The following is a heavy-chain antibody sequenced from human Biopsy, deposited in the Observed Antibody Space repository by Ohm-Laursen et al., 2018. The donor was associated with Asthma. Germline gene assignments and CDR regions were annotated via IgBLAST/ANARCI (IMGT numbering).Heavy chain of an antibody. V-gene: IGHV3-30*01. CDR1: GFSFSNFA. J-gene: IGHJ3*02. CDR2: ISKDASTQ. D-gene: IGHD1-1*01. Sequence: SLRLSCAAFGFSFSNFAIHWVRQAPGKGLEWVGVISKDASTQDYADSVKGRFTMARDNSKNTLDLQMNSLREEDTAVYYCVRDGTDDAFDIWGQGTVVSVSP. CDR3: VRDGTDDAFDI.